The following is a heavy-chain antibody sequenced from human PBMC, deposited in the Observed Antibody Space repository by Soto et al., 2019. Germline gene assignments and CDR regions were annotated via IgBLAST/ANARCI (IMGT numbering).Heavy chain of an antibody. D-gene: IGHD3-10*01. V-gene: IGHV3-23*01. CDR3: ARSVRPLSWLDP. Sequence: GGSLRLSCVASGFPFSAYAMNWVRQTPGKGLEWVCGIGGSGTTIYCADSVKGRFTISRDNFGNTMYLQMNGVRVEDTAVYDCARSVRPLSWLDPWGQGTRVTISS. CDR1: GFPFSAYA. CDR2: IGGSGTTI. J-gene: IGHJ5*02.